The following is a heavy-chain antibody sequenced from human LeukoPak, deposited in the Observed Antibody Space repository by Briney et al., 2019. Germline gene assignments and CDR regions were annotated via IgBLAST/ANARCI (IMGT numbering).Heavy chain of an antibody. CDR1: GYTFTSYY. V-gene: IGHV1-46*01. CDR3: AREYEDIVVVVAATRGWFDP. Sequence: ASVKVSCKASGYTFTSYYMHWVRQAPGQGLEWMGIINPSSGSTSYAQKFQGRVTMTRDTSTSTVYMELSSLRSEDTAVYYCAREYEDIVVVVAATRGWFDPWGQGTLVTVSS. CDR2: INPSSGST. D-gene: IGHD2-15*01. J-gene: IGHJ5*02.